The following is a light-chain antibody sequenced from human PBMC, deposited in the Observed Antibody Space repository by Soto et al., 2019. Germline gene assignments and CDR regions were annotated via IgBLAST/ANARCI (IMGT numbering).Light chain of an antibody. V-gene: IGLV1-44*01. CDR1: SSNIGSRT. CDR3: AAWDDSLNGYV. J-gene: IGLJ1*01. CDR2: NDN. Sequence: QSLLTQPPSVSGTPGQRVTISCSGSSSNIGSRTVSWYQHPPGTAPRLLIFNDNQRPSGVPDRFSGSKSGSSASLAVSGLQSEDEADYFCAAWDDSLNGYVFGTGTKV.